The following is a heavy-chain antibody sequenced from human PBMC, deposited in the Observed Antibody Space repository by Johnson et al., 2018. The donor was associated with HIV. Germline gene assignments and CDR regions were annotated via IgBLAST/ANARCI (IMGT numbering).Heavy chain of an antibody. CDR1: GSTFRSYP. J-gene: IGHJ3*02. D-gene: IGHD6-19*01. CDR3: ASTSSGWFYAFDI. Sequence: QMLLVESGRGVVHPGRSLRLSCGASGSTFRSYPLTWVRQDPGKGLEWVAFLCYYDSSEYSRDSVQGRFTISRDNSRNTLYLQMNSLRAEDTAVYYCASTSSGWFYAFDIWGQGTMVTVSS. V-gene: IGHV3-30*04. CDR2: LCYYDSSE.